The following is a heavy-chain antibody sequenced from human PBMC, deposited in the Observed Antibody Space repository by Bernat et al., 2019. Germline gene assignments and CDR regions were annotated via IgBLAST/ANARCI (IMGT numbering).Heavy chain of an antibody. V-gene: IGHV5-51*01. CDR1: GYSFTSYW. CDR2: IYPGNSET. J-gene: IGHJ5*02. D-gene: IGHD6-6*01. Sequence: EVQLVQSGPEVKEPGESLKISCKGSGYSFTSYWLGWVRQMPGRGLEWMGIIYPGNSETRYSPSFQGQVTISADKSISTAYLQWSSLKASDTAMYYCARRVGSSSSGWFDPWGQGTLVTVSP. CDR3: ARRVGSSSSGWFDP.